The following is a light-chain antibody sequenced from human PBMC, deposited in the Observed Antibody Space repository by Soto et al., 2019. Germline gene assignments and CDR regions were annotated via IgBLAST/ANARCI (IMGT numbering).Light chain of an antibody. J-gene: IGKJ1*01. V-gene: IGKV1-6*01. CDR3: LPDYPFSLT. Sequence: AIQMTQSPSSLSASVGDRVTITCRASQGIRNDLGWYQQKPGRAPKLLIPDASTLQSGVPSRSSGSGSGTDCTLTISSLQHQYFATIYYLPDYPFSLTFGQGTNVEI. CDR2: DAS. CDR1: QGIRND.